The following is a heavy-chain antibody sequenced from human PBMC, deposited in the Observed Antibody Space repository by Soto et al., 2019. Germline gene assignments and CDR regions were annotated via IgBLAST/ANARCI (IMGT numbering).Heavy chain of an antibody. CDR2: INSSGST. CDR1: GGSFGSSAYY. V-gene: IGHV4-39*01. J-gene: IGHJ5*02. CDR3: SRRAPEGFDP. Sequence: PSETLSLTCTVSGGSFGSSAYYWGWIRRAPGKGLEWIGSINSSGSTFSNPSLKSRVTLSVDTSKYQFSLKLTSVTAADTALYSCSRRAPEGFDPWGQGTLVTVSS.